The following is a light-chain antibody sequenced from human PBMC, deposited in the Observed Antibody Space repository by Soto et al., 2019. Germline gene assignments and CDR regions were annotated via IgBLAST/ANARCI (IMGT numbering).Light chain of an antibody. CDR3: QQYDSPRGT. V-gene: IGKV3-20*01. CDR1: QSVSSTY. Sequence: EIVLTQSPGTLSLSPGERATLSCRASQSVSSTYLAWYQQQPGQAPRLLIYGASNRATGIPDRFSGSGSGTDFTLTISRLEPEDFAIYYCQQYDSPRGTFGQGTKVDIK. J-gene: IGKJ1*01. CDR2: GAS.